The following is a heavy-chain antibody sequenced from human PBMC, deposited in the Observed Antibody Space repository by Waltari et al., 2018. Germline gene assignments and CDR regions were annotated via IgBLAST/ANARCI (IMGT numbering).Heavy chain of an antibody. Sequence: QVQLQESGPGLVKPSGTLSLTCAVSGGSISSSNWWSWVRQPPGKGLEWIGEIYHSGSTNYNPSLKSRVTISVDKSKNQFSLKLSSVTAADTAVYYCARFRRYCSSTSCLVDYYYGMDVWGQGTTVTVSS. D-gene: IGHD2-2*01. V-gene: IGHV4-4*02. J-gene: IGHJ6*02. CDR2: IYHSGST. CDR1: GGSISSSNW. CDR3: ARFRRYCSSTSCLVDYYYGMDV.